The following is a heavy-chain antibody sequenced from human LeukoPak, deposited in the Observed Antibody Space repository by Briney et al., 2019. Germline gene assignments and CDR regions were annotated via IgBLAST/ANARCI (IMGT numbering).Heavy chain of an antibody. Sequence: GGSLRLSCAASGFTFSSYSMNWVRQAPGKGLEWVSSISSSSSYIYYADSVKGRFTISRDNAKNSLYLQMNSLRAEDTAVYYCARVGYSSGWYSGYFDYWGQGTLVTVSS. CDR1: GFTFSSYS. D-gene: IGHD6-19*01. CDR2: ISSSSSYI. CDR3: ARVGYSSGWYSGYFDY. V-gene: IGHV3-21*01. J-gene: IGHJ4*02.